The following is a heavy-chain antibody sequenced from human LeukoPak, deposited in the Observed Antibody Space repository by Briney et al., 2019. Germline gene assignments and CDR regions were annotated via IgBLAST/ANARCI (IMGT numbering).Heavy chain of an antibody. Sequence: PGGSLRLSCAASGFHFSTHGMNWVRQAPGKGLEWVSGISPSGDITYYADSVKGRFTISRDNSKNTLYLQMNSLRAEDTAVYYCARDKGSYAFDIWGQGTMVTVSS. D-gene: IGHD3-10*01. J-gene: IGHJ3*02. CDR1: GFHFSTHG. V-gene: IGHV3-23*01. CDR3: ARDKGSYAFDI. CDR2: ISPSGDIT.